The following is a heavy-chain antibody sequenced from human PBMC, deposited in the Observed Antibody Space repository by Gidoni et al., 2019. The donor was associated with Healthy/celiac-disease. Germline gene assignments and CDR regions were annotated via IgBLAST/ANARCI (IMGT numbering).Heavy chain of an antibody. CDR2: ISGSGGST. Sequence: EVQLLESGGGLVQPGGSLRLSCAASGFTFSSYAMSWVRQAPGKGLGWVSAISGSGGSTYYADSVKGRFTISRDNSKNTLYLQMNSLRAEDTAVYYCASRTGYYTYFDYWGQGTLVTVSS. CDR3: ASRTGYYTYFDY. D-gene: IGHD3-9*01. J-gene: IGHJ4*02. V-gene: IGHV3-23*01. CDR1: GFTFSSYA.